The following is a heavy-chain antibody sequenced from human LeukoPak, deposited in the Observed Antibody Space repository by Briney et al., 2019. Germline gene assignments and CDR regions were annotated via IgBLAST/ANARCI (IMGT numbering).Heavy chain of an antibody. V-gene: IGHV3-33*08. Sequence: PGGSLRLSCAASGFTFSSYGMHWVRQAPGKGLEWVAVIYYDGTNTYYADSVKGRFTISRDNSKNSLYLQMNSLRAEDTAVYYCARLTFGGVIGFDYWGQGTLVTVSS. CDR2: IYYDGTNT. CDR1: GFTFSSYG. CDR3: ARLTFGGVIGFDY. J-gene: IGHJ4*02. D-gene: IGHD3-16*02.